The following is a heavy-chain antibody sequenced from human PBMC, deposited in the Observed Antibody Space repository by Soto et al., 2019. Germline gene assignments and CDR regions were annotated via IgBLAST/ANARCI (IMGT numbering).Heavy chain of an antibody. Sequence: QVQLVQSGAEVKKPGASVKVSCKASGYTFTSYGISWVRQAPGQGLEWMGWISAYNGNTNYAQKLQGRVTMTTDTSTSTAYMELRSLRSDDTAVYYCAGGTGYSSSWPLGHYYYYYGMDVWGQGTTVTVSS. CDR1: GYTFTSYG. CDR3: AGGTGYSSSWPLGHYYYYYGMDV. D-gene: IGHD6-13*01. J-gene: IGHJ6*02. CDR2: ISAYNGNT. V-gene: IGHV1-18*01.